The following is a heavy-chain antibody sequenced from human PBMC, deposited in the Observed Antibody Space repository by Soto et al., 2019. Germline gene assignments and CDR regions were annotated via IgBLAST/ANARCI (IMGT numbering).Heavy chain of an antibody. J-gene: IGHJ5*02. D-gene: IGHD5-12*01. Sequence: QVQLVQSGAEVTKPGASVKVSCKASGYTFTAYYIHRVRQAPGQGLEWMGWINPNSGATNYAQKFQGWVTMTRDTSITTAYMEMSRQISDDTAVYYCVRARANVAPSWFDPWGQGSLVTVS. CDR1: GYTFTAYY. CDR2: INPNSGAT. V-gene: IGHV1-2*04. CDR3: VRARANVAPSWFDP.